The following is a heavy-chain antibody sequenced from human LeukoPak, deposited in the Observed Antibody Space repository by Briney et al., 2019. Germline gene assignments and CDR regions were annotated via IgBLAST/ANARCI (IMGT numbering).Heavy chain of an antibody. Sequence: GASVKVSCKASGGTFSSYAISWVRQAPGQGLEWMGGIIPIFGTANYAQKFQGRVTITADESTSTAYMELSSLRSEDTAVYYCAKGPEWSPYYYYGMDVWGQGTTVTVSS. V-gene: IGHV1-69*13. CDR1: GGTFSSYA. D-gene: IGHD3-3*01. CDR2: IIPIFGTA. CDR3: AKGPEWSPYYYYGMDV. J-gene: IGHJ6*02.